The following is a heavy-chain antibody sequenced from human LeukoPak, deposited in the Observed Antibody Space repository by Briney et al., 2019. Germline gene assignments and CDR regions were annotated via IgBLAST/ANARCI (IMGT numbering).Heavy chain of an antibody. CDR3: ARDRPGGEIVAPFDY. J-gene: IGHJ4*02. Sequence: GSSVKVSCKASGGTFSSYGISWVRQAPGQGLEWMGGIILIFHTPHYAQKFQGKVTITTDESANTAFMELSSLRSEDTAVYYCARDRPGGEIVAPFDYWGQGTLVTVSS. CDR1: GGTFSSYG. CDR2: IILIFHTP. V-gene: IGHV1-69*05. D-gene: IGHD5-12*01.